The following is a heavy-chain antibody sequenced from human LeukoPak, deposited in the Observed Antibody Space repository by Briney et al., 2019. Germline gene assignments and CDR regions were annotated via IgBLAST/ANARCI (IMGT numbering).Heavy chain of an antibody. CDR1: GYTFTSYG. D-gene: IGHD6-19*01. V-gene: IGHV1-69*13. J-gene: IGHJ6*02. Sequence: GASVKVSCKASGYTFTSYGISWVRQAPGQGLEWMGGIIPIFGTANYAQKFQGRVTITADESTSTAYMELSSLRSEDTAVYYCANFPAVAGPWAYGMDVWGQGTTVTVSS. CDR2: IIPIFGTA. CDR3: ANFPAVAGPWAYGMDV.